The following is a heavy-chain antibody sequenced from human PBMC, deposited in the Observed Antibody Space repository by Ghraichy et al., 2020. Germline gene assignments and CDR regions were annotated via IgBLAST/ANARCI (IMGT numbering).Heavy chain of an antibody. CDR1: GDSVSSNSAA. V-gene: IGHV6-1*01. J-gene: IGHJ6*02. Sequence: SQTLSLTCAISGDSVSSNSAAWNWIRQSPSRGLEWLGRTYYRSKWYNDYAVSVKSRITINPDTSKNQFSLQLNSVTPEDTAVYYCARDIQLELRSGPYQYGMDVWGQGTTVTVSS. CDR2: TYYRSKWYN. D-gene: IGHD1-7*01. CDR3: ARDIQLELRSGPYQYGMDV.